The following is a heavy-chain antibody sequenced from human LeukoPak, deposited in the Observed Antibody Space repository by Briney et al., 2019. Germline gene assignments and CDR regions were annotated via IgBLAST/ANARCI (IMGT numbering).Heavy chain of an antibody. CDR1: GYGFSNFG. V-gene: IGHV1-18*01. CDR2: ISPNNGNT. J-gene: IGHJ5*02. CDR3: ARGLPIVSRSWYPFDP. Sequence: GASVKVSCTASGYGFSNFGINWVRQAPGQGLEWMAWISPNNGNTDFAQNFQDRVTMTTDTSTSTVYMELRSLRSDDTAVYYCARGLPIVSRSWYPFDPWGQGTLVTVSS. D-gene: IGHD6-13*01.